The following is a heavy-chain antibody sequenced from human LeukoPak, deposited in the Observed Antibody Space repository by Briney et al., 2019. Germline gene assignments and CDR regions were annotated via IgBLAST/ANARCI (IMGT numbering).Heavy chain of an antibody. V-gene: IGHV3-30*02. CDR1: AFTFSSYG. Sequence: GGSLRLSCAASAFTFSSYGMHWVRQAPGKGLEWVAFNRYDGSNKYYADSVKGRFTISRDNAKNSLYLQMNSLRAEDTAVYYCARVTNNYWGQGTLVTVSS. CDR3: ARVTNNY. D-gene: IGHD4-11*01. CDR2: NRYDGSNK. J-gene: IGHJ4*02.